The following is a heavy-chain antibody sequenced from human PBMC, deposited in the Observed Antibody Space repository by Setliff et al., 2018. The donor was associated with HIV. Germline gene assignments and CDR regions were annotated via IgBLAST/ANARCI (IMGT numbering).Heavy chain of an antibody. J-gene: IGHJ4*02. D-gene: IGHD3-22*01. CDR2: IYYSGST. Sequence: SETLSLTCTVSGGSISSSSYYWGWIRQPPGKGLEWIGSIYYSGSTNYNPSLKSRLTISLDKSKNQFSLKLSSVTAADTAVYYCARAGYYDSAGYFDYWGQGTMVTVSS. CDR3: ARAGYYDSAGYFDY. V-gene: IGHV4-39*07. CDR1: GGSISSSSYY.